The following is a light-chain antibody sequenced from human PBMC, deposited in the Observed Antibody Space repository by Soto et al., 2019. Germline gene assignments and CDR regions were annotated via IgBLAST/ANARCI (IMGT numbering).Light chain of an antibody. CDR2: KAS. CDR3: QQYNSYSGT. V-gene: IGKV1-5*03. CDR1: QTISSW. J-gene: IGKJ1*01. Sequence: DIQMTQSPSTLSGSVGDRVTITCRASQTISSWLAWYQQKPGKAPKLLIYKASTLKSGVPSRFSGSGSWTEFTLTISSLQPDDFATYYCQQYNSYSGTFGQGTKVDNK.